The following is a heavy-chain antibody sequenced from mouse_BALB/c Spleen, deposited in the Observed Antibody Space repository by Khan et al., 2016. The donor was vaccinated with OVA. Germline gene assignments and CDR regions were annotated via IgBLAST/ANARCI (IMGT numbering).Heavy chain of an antibody. Sequence: QVQLQQSGPGLVQPSQSLSITCTVSGFSLTSYGVHWVRQSPGKGLEWLGVIWSGGSTDYNAAFIYRLSISKDNYKSQVFFKMNSLQANDTAIYYCARIFIGTTDYAIDYWGQGTSVTVSS. CDR3: ARIFIGTTDYAIDY. CDR1: GFSLTSYG. V-gene: IGHV2-2*02. CDR2: IWSGGST. J-gene: IGHJ4*01. D-gene: IGHD2-14*01.